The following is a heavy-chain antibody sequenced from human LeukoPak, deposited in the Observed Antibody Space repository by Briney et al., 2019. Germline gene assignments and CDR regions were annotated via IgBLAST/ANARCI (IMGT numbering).Heavy chain of an antibody. CDR3: ATDNYGWGSHDS. CDR2: IKQDGSAQ. Sequence: GGSLRLSCAASGFTLSPYWMTWVRQAPGKGREWVANIKQDGSAQHYVDSVKGRFTISRDNAKNSLYLQMNSLRVEDTAVYYCATDNYGWGSHDSWGQGTLVTVSS. V-gene: IGHV3-7*01. CDR1: GFTLSPYW. D-gene: IGHD3-10*01. J-gene: IGHJ5*01.